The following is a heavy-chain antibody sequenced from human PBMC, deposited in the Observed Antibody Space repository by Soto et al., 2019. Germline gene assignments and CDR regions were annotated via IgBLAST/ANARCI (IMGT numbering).Heavy chain of an antibody. CDR1: GFTFSSYD. Sequence: EVQLLESGGGLVQPGGSLRLSGVGSGFTFSSYDMTWVRQAPGKGLEWVSSFSFYGRRDNTYYAVSVKGRFTISRDNSRNTVYLQMDTLRVEDTAVYYCEKSLYNDYGGPNDHWGQGTLVTVSS. J-gene: IGHJ4*02. CDR3: EKSLYNDYGGPNDH. D-gene: IGHD4-17*01. CDR2: FSFYGRRDNT. V-gene: IGHV3-23*01.